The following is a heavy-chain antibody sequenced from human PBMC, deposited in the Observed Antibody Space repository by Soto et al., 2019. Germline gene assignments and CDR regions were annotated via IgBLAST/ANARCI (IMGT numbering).Heavy chain of an antibody. CDR1: GFTFSDFA. CDR2: ISAGGVGT. Sequence: EVQLLESGGDLVQPGGSLRLSCAASGFTFSDFAMMWVRQAPGQGPECVSAISAGGVGTYYADTVMGRFTISRDNSRNTLYLQMNSLRDEDTAVYYCAKRLTSGDEGFWGRGTLVTVSS. CDR3: AKRLTSGDEGF. J-gene: IGHJ4*02. D-gene: IGHD2-21*02. V-gene: IGHV3-23*01.